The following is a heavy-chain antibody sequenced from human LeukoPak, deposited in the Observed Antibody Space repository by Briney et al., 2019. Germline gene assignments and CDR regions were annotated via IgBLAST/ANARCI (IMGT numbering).Heavy chain of an antibody. V-gene: IGHV3-48*01. J-gene: IGHJ6*02. CDR1: GFTFSSYS. D-gene: IGHD3-3*01. CDR2: ISSSSTI. Sequence: PGGSLRLSCAASGFTFSSYSMNWVRQAPGKGLEWVSYISSSSTIYYSDSVKGRFTISRDNAKNLLYLQMNSLRAEDTAVYYCARDPYDFWSGYYNYHYYYGMDVWGQGTTVTVSS. CDR3: ARDPYDFWSGYYNYHYYYGMDV.